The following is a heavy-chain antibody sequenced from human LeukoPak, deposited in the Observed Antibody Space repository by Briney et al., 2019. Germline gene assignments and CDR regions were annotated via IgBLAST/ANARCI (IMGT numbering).Heavy chain of an antibody. Sequence: SETLSLTCTVSAGSITSSGYYWGWVRQSPGKGLEWVGSIHSSGSTYYSPSLKSRVSISVDTSENQFSLKLNSVTAADTAVYYCARWTTTYLDYWGQGTLVTVSS. CDR2: IHSSGST. J-gene: IGHJ4*02. CDR3: ARWTTTYLDY. D-gene: IGHD4-11*01. CDR1: AGSITSSGYY. V-gene: IGHV4-39*07.